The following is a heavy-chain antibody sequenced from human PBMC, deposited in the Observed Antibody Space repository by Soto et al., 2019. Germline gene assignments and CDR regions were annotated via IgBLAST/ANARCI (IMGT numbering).Heavy chain of an antibody. Sequence: SGPTLVNPTQTLTLTCTFSGFSLSTIGVGVGWIRQPPGKALEWLALIYWNDDKRHSPSLKSRLTITKDTSKNQVVLTMTNMDPVDTATYYCAHSLVLYYHETGYFQHWGQGTLVTVSS. J-gene: IGHJ1*01. D-gene: IGHD3-22*01. CDR3: AHSLVLYYHETGYFQH. CDR1: GFSLSTIGVG. CDR2: IYWNDDK. V-gene: IGHV2-5*01.